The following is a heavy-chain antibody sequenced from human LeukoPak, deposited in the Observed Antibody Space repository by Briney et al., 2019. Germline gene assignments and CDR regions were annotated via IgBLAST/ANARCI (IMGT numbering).Heavy chain of an antibody. CDR3: ARDPAMGYSGYDGDFDY. CDR2: INPNSGGT. V-gene: IGHV1-2*02. D-gene: IGHD5-12*01. J-gene: IGHJ4*02. Sequence: ASVKVSCKASGYTFTGYYMHWVRQAPGQGLEWMGWINPNSGGTNYAQKFQGRVTMTRDTSISTAYMELSRLRSDDTAMYYCARDPAMGYSGYDGDFDYWGQGTLVTVSS. CDR1: GYTFTGYY.